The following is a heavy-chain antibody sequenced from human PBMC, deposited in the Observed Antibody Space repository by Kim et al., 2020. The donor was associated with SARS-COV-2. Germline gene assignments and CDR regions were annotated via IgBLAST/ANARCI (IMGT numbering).Heavy chain of an antibody. J-gene: IGHJ4*02. D-gene: IGHD6-19*01. V-gene: IGHV4-34*01. CDR2: INHSGST. Sequence: SETLSLTCAVYGGSFSGYYWSWIRQPPGKGLEWIGEINHSGSTNYNPSLKSRVTISVDTSKNQFSLKLSSVTAADTAVYYCARGRGSRVAGTGKYFDYWGQGTLVTVSS. CDR1: GGSFSGYY. CDR3: ARGRGSRVAGTGKYFDY.